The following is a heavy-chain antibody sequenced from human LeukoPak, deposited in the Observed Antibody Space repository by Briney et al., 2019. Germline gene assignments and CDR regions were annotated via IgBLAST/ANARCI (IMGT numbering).Heavy chain of an antibody. J-gene: IGHJ6*02. CDR2: IIPIFGTA. V-gene: IGHV1-69*05. CDR3: ARDPGAAAGSHYYYYGMDV. Sequence: SVKVSCKASGGTFSSYAISWVRQAPGQGLEWMGGIIPIFGTANYAQKLQGRVTMATDTSTSTAYMELRSLRSDDTAVYYCARDPGAAAGSHYYYYGMDVWGQGTTVTVSS. D-gene: IGHD6-13*01. CDR1: GGTFSSYA.